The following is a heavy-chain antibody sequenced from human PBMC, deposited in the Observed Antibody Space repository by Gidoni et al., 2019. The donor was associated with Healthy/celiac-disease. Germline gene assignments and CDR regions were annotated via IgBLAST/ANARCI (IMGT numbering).Heavy chain of an antibody. CDR2: IIPSFGTA. CDR3: ARDPVAAGTPYYFDY. Sequence: VQLVQSGAEVKKPGSSVKVSCKASGGTFSRYAISWVRQAPGHGLEWMGGIIPSFGTANYAQKFQGRVTITADESTSTAYMELSSLRSEDTAVYYCARDPVAAGTPYYFDYWGQGTLVTVSS. V-gene: IGHV1-69*01. CDR1: GGTFSRYA. D-gene: IGHD6-13*01. J-gene: IGHJ4*02.